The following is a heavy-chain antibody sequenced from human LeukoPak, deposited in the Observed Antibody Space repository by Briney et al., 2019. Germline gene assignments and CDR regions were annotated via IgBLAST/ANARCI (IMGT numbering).Heavy chain of an antibody. CDR3: ATSAAAPGNY. CDR2: IKEDGSAK. Sequence: GGSLRLSCVASGFTFSRSWMSWVRQAPGKGLEWLANIKEDGSAKYYVDSVRGRFTISRDNAENSLYLQMNSLRAEDTATYYCATSAAAPGNYWGQGTLVTLSS. D-gene: IGHD6-25*01. J-gene: IGHJ4*02. V-gene: IGHV3-7*01. CDR1: GFTFSRSW.